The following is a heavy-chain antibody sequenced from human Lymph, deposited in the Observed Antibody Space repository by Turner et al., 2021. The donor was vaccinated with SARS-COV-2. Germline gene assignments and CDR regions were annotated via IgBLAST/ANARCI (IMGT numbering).Heavy chain of an antibody. J-gene: IGHJ4*02. Sequence: QVQLVQSGAEVRHPGASVKVSCKASGYTFTGYYMHWVRQAPGQGLEWMGWINPNSGGTYYAQKFQGRVTMTRDTSISTAYMELSRLRSDDTAVYYCARDSSSGWQFDYWGQGTLVTVSS. CDR2: INPNSGGT. CDR3: ARDSSSGWQFDY. D-gene: IGHD6-19*01. V-gene: IGHV1-2*02. CDR1: GYTFTGYY.